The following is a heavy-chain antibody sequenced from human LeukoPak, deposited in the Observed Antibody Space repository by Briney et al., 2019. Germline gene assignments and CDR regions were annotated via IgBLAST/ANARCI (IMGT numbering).Heavy chain of an antibody. Sequence: SETLSLTCTVSGNSISSSSYYWGWIRQPPGKGLEWIVNINYSGSTYYNPSLRSRVTMSVDTSKNQFSLKLNSVTAADTAVYYCASRQRYSSGWYFDYWGQGTLVTVSS. CDR1: GNSISSSSYY. CDR2: INYSGST. CDR3: ASRQRYSSGWYFDY. J-gene: IGHJ4*02. V-gene: IGHV4-39*01. D-gene: IGHD6-19*01.